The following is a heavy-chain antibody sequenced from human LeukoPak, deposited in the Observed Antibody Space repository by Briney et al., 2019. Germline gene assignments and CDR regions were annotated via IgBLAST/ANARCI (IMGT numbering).Heavy chain of an antibody. CDR1: GLTFSSHW. Sequence: GGSLRLPCAASGLTFSSHWMHWVRQAPGKGLVWVSRITNDGSSTTYADSVKGRFTISRDNAKNMLYLQVNSLRAEDTAVYYCATQQEGNPAYWGQGTLVTVSS. CDR3: ATQQEGNPAY. J-gene: IGHJ4*02. D-gene: IGHD1-14*01. V-gene: IGHV3-74*01. CDR2: ITNDGSST.